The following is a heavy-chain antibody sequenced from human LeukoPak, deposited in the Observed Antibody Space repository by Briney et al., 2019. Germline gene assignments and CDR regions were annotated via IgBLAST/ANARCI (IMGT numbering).Heavy chain of an antibody. V-gene: IGHV4-61*01. CDR3: SRSPQHYDFWSGYSTYFDY. J-gene: IGHJ4*02. CDR2: IFYSGST. Sequence: PSETLSLTCTVSGGSVSSGSYYWSWIRQPPGKGLEWIGYIFYSGSTNYNPSPKSRVTISVDTSKNQFSLKLSSVTAADTAVYYCSRSPQHYDFWSGYSTYFDYWGQGTLVTVSS. CDR1: GGSVSSGSYY. D-gene: IGHD3-3*01.